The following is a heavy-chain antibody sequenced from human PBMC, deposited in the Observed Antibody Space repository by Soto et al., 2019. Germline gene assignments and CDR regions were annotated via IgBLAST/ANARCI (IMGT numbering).Heavy chain of an antibody. CDR2: INPGSGVT. V-gene: IGHV1-2*02. J-gene: IGHJ4*02. Sequence: GASVKVSCKASGSSFTKYHMHWVRQAPGQGLEWMGWINPGSGVTNQAQKFQGRVTMTRDTSITTTYMELNSLTSDDTAVYYCARVAGTKNARFDTWGQGALVTVSS. CDR1: GSSFTKYH. D-gene: IGHD3-10*01. CDR3: ARVAGTKNARFDT.